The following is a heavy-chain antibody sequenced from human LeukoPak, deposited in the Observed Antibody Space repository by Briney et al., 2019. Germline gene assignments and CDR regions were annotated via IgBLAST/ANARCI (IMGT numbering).Heavy chain of an antibody. Sequence: GGSLRLSCAAPGFTFSSYGMHWVRQAPGKGLEGVPFIRYDGSNKYYGDSVKGRFTTPRDNAKNSLYLQMNRLRAEDTAVYYCARDLGGYVWGSYRYPFDYWGQGTLVTVSS. CDR3: ARDLGGYVWGSYRYPFDY. CDR2: IRYDGSNK. J-gene: IGHJ4*02. CDR1: GFTFSSYG. D-gene: IGHD3-16*02. V-gene: IGHV3-30*02.